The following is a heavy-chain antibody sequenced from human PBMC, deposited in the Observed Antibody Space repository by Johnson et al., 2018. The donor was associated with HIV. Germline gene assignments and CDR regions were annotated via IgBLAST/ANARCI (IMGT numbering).Heavy chain of an antibody. D-gene: IGHD1-26*01. CDR1: GFTFRNYA. V-gene: IGHV3-30*04. CDR3: ARVRAGRENAFDI. Sequence: QVQLVESGGGVVQPGTSLRLSCAASGFTFRNYAMHWVRQAPGKGLEWVAVISYDGSNKYYADSVKGRFTISRDNSKNTLSLQMNSPRVDDTAIYYCARVRAGRENAFDIWGQWTMVTVSS. J-gene: IGHJ3*02. CDR2: ISYDGSNK.